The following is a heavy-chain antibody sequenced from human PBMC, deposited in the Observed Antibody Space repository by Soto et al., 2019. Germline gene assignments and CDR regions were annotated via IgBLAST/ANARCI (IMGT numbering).Heavy chain of an antibody. CDR3: ARGSSGWSDY. CDR1: GFSLSTSGMR. Sequence: SGPTLVNPTQTLTLTCTFSGFSLSTSGMRVSWIRQPPGKALEWLARIDWDDDKFYSTSLKTRLTISKDTSKNQVVLTMTNMDPVDTATYYCARGSSGWSDYWGQGTLVTVSS. D-gene: IGHD6-19*01. J-gene: IGHJ4*02. CDR2: IDWDDDK. V-gene: IGHV2-70*04.